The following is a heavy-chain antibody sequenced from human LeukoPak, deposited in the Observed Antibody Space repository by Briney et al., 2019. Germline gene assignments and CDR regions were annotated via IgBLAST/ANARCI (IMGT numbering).Heavy chain of an antibody. CDR3: AARVVAATAIDY. D-gene: IGHD2-15*01. CDR2: IYYSGST. CDR1: GGSIRSYY. J-gene: IGHJ4*02. V-gene: IGHV4-59*12. Sequence: SETLSLTCTVSGGSIRSYYWNWIRQSPGKTLEWIGYIYYSGSTNYNPSLKSRVTISVDTSKNQFSLKLSSVTAADTAVYYCAARVVAATAIDYWGQGTLVTVSS.